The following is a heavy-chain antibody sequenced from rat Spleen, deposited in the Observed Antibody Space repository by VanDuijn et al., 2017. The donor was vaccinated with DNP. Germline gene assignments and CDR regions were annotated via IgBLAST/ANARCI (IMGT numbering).Heavy chain of an antibody. CDR3: ARPDY. V-gene: IGHV5S23*01. J-gene: IGHJ2*01. Sequence: EVQLVESGGGLVQPGRSLKLSCAASGFTFSEYDMAWVRQAPTKGLEWVAAFTTSGANTYYRDSVRGRFTVSRDNTKSTLYLQMDSLRSEDTANYYCARPDYWGQGVMVTVSS. CDR1: GFTFSEYD. CDR2: FTTSGANT.